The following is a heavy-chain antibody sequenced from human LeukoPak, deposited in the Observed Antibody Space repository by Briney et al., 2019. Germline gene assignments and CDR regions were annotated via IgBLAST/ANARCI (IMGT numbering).Heavy chain of an antibody. D-gene: IGHD6-6*01. Sequence: GGSLRLSCTASGFTFSDYAMHWVRQAPGKGLEWVALIIYDGSNEYYADSVKGRFTISRDNSKDTLYLQMNSLRAEDTAVYYCAKAWEAARPVYYYYMDVWGKGTTVTVSS. CDR1: GFTFSDYA. CDR2: IIYDGSNE. V-gene: IGHV3-30*07. CDR3: AKAWEAARPVYYYYMDV. J-gene: IGHJ6*03.